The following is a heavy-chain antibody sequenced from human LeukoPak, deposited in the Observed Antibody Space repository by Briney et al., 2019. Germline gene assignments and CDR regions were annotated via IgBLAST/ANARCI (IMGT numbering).Heavy chain of an antibody. J-gene: IGHJ4*02. CDR3: ARDYASGSYYDY. CDR1: GYTFTGDY. V-gene: IGHV1-2*02. CDR2: MNPNSGGT. Sequence: ASVKVPFKASGYTFTGDYLHWVRQAPGQGLEWMGWMNPNSGGTNYAQKFQGRVTMTRDTSISTAYMELSRLRSDDTAVYYCARDYASGSYYDYWGQGSLVTVSS. D-gene: IGHD3-10*01.